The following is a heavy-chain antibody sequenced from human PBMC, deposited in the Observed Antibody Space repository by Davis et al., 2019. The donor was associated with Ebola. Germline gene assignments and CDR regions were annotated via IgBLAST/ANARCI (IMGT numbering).Heavy chain of an antibody. D-gene: IGHD6-19*01. CDR2: IYYSGST. J-gene: IGHJ4*02. CDR3: ARRIVVAWGSFYYDD. CDR1: GGSISSANYY. V-gene: IGHV4-39*01. Sequence: MPSETLSLTCTVSGGSISSANYYWGWIRQPPGKGLEWIGTIYYSGSTNYNPSLNYNPSLKSRVTISADASKNQFSLDLVSVTAADTAVYYCARRIVVAWGSFYYDDWGQGILVTVSS.